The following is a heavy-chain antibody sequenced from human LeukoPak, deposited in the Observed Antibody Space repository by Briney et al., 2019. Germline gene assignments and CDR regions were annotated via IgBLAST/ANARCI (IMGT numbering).Heavy chain of an antibody. V-gene: IGHV4-59*01. D-gene: IGHD3-22*01. CDR2: IYYSGSN. Sequence: SETLSLTCAVYGGSFSGYYWSWIRQPPGKGLEWIGYIYYSGSNNYNPSLKSRVTISVATSKNQFSLKLSFVTAADTDVYYCARGVTYYYDSSGYYYYHYFDYWGQGTLVTVSS. CDR3: ARGVTYYYDSSGYYYYHYFDY. CDR1: GGSFSGYY. J-gene: IGHJ4*02.